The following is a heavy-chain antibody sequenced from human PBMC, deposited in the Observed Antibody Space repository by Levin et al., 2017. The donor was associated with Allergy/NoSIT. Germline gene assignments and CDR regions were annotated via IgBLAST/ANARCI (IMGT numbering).Heavy chain of an antibody. J-gene: IGHJ3*02. CDR2: IWYDGSNK. D-gene: IGHD3-22*01. Sequence: LSLPCAASGFTFRSYGMHWVRQAPGKGLEWVAVIWYDGSNKYYADSVKGRFTISRDNSKNTLYLQMNSLRAEDTAVYYCAREISGGPITMIVTYAFDIWGQGTMVTVSS. V-gene: IGHV3-33*01. CDR3: AREISGGPITMIVTYAFDI. CDR1: GFTFRSYG.